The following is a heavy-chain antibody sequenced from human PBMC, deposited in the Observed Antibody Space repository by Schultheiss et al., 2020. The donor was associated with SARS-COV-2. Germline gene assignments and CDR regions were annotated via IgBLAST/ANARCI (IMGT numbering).Heavy chain of an antibody. CDR3: ARDGPTVVTPDYYYYMDV. Sequence: ASVKVSCKASGYTFTSYDINWVRQATGQGLEWMGWMNPNSGNTGYAQKFQGRVTMTRNTSISTAYMELSSLRSEDTAVYYCARDGPTVVTPDYYYYMDVWGKGTTVTVSS. J-gene: IGHJ6*03. V-gene: IGHV1-8*01. CDR1: GYTFTSYD. CDR2: MNPNSGNT. D-gene: IGHD4-23*01.